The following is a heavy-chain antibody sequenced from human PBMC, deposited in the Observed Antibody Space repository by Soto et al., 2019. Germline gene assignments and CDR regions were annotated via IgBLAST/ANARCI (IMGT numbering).Heavy chain of an antibody. CDR1: GFTFSSYG. Sequence: GGSLRLSCAASGFTFSSYGMHWVRQAPGKWLEWVAVIWYDGSNKYYADSVKGRFTISRYNSKNTLYLQMNSLRAEDTAVYYCARELPRRASFDYWGQGTLVTVSS. CDR2: IWYDGSNK. J-gene: IGHJ4*02. V-gene: IGHV3-33*01. CDR3: ARELPRRASFDY.